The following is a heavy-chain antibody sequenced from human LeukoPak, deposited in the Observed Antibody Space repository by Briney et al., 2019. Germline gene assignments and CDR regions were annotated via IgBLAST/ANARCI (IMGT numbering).Heavy chain of an antibody. D-gene: IGHD3-3*01. V-gene: IGHV3-21*01. Sequence: GGSLRLSCAASGFTLSSYSMNWVRQAPGKGLEWVSSINSSRSYIYNPHSVKGRFTISRDNAKNSLYLQMNSLRAEDTAVYYCARSSDFGVVIRPYYFDYWGQGALVTVSS. J-gene: IGHJ4*02. CDR1: GFTLSSYS. CDR3: ARSSDFGVVIRPYYFDY. CDR2: INSSRSYI.